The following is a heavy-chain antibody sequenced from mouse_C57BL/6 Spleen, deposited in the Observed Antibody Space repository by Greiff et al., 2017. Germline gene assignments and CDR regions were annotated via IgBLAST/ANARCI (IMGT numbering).Heavy chain of an antibody. J-gene: IGHJ1*03. CDR2: INPNYGTS. V-gene: IGHV1-39*01. CDR1: GYSFTDYN. Sequence: EVKLQESGPELVKPGASVKISCKASGYSFTDYNMNWVKQSNGKSLEWIGEINPNYGTSSYNQKFKCKATLTVDQYSSTADMQLYSRTSYDSAGYYSARSQWYFDVWGTGTTVTVSS. CDR3: ARSQWYFDV.